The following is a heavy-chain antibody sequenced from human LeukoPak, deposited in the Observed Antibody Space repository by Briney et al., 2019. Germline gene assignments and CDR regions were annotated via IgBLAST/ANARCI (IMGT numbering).Heavy chain of an antibody. CDR1: GGSIRSSNG. J-gene: IGHJ5*02. Sequence: NPSGTLSLTCAVSGGSIRSSNGWSWVRQPPGKGLEWIGEIYHSGSTNYNPSLKSRVTISVDKSKNQFSLKLSSVTAADTAVYYCARLRGATVAHNWFDPWGQGTLVTVSS. CDR3: ARLRGATVAHNWFDP. V-gene: IGHV4-4*02. D-gene: IGHD6-19*01. CDR2: IYHSGST.